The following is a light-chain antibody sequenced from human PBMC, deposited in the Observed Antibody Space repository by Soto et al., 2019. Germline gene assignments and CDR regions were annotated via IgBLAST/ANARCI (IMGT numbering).Light chain of an antibody. V-gene: IGKV3-15*01. Sequence: DIVMTQSPATLSVSPGEGATLSCRASQSVGSNLAWYQQKPAQAPRLLIYGVSTRATGIPARFSGSGSGTEFTLTISSLQSEDFAVYFRQQYNNWPPITFGQGTRLEI. CDR3: QQYNNWPPIT. J-gene: IGKJ5*01. CDR1: QSVGSN. CDR2: GVS.